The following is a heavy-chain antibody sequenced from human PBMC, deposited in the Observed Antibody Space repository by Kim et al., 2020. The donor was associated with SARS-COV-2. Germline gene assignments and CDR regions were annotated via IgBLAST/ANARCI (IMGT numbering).Heavy chain of an antibody. Sequence: GGSLRLSCAASGFTFSSYGMHWVRQAPGKGLEWVAVIWYDGSNKYYADSVKGRFTISRDNSKNTLYLLMNSLRAEDTAVYYCARDTGYSSGWYSRYYYYMDVWGKGTTVTVSS. D-gene: IGHD6-19*01. CDR3: ARDTGYSSGWYSRYYYYMDV. J-gene: IGHJ6*03. CDR2: IWYDGSNK. CDR1: GFTFSSYG. V-gene: IGHV3-33*01.